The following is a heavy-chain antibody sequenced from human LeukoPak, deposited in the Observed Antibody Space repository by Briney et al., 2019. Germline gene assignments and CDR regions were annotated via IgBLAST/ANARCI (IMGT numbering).Heavy chain of an antibody. D-gene: IGHD2-8*02. CDR3: AREWRMGFDY. Sequence: SQTLSLTCTVSGGSISSYYWSWIRQPPGKGLEWIGYIYYSGSTNYNPSLKSRVTISVDTSKNQFSLKLSSVTAADTAVYYCAREWRMGFDYWGQGTLVTVSS. V-gene: IGHV4-59*01. CDR1: GGSISSYY. CDR2: IYYSGST. J-gene: IGHJ4*02.